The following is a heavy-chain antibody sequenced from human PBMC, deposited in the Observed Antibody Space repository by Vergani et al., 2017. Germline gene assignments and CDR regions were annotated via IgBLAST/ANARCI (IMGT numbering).Heavy chain of an antibody. V-gene: IGHV3-30*18. CDR3: AKGRNGDFGDYYYYMDV. CDR2: ISYDGSNK. Sequence: QVQLVESGGGVVQPGRSLRLSCAASGFTFSSYGMHWVRQAPGKGLEWVAVISYDGSNKYYADSVKGRFTISRDNSKNTLYLQMNSLRAEDTAGYYCAKGRNGDFGDYYYYMDVWGKGTTVTVSS. D-gene: IGHD3-10*01. CDR1: GFTFSSYG. J-gene: IGHJ6*03.